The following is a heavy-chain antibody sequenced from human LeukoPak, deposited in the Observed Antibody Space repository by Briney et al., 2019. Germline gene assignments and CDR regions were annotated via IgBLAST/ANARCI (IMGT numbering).Heavy chain of an antibody. J-gene: IGHJ4*02. D-gene: IGHD2-15*01. CDR3: ARDRRQYCSGGSCVAFDY. V-gene: IGHV3-21*01. CDR2: ISSSSSYI. Sequence: GGSLRLSCAASGFTFSTFAMIWVRQPPGKGLEWVSSISSSSSYIYYADSVKGRFTISRDNAKNSLYLQMNSLRAEDTAVYYCARDRRQYCSGGSCVAFDYWGQGTLVTVSS. CDR1: GFTFSTFA.